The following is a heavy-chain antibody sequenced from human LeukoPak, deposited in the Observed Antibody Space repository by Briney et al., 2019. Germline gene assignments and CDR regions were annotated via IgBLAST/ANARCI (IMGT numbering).Heavy chain of an antibody. D-gene: IGHD3-22*01. CDR3: AAPLDYYDSSGYHQGGD. CDR1: GFTFSSYW. Sequence: GGSLRLSCAASGFTFSSYWMSWVRQAPGKGLEWVANIKQDGSEKNYVDSVKGRFTISRDNAKNSLYLQMNSLRAEDTAVYYCAAPLDYYDSSGYHQGGDWGQGTLVTVSS. J-gene: IGHJ4*02. V-gene: IGHV3-7*03. CDR2: IKQDGSEK.